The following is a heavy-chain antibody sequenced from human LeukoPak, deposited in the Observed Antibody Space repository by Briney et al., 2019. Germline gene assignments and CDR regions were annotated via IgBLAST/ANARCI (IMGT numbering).Heavy chain of an antibody. CDR1: GYTFTSYG. J-gene: IGHJ6*02. CDR2: ISAYNGNT. Sequence: ASVKVSCKASGYTFTSYGISWVRQAPGQGLEWMGWISAYNGNTNYAQKLQGRVTMTTDTSTSTAYMELRSLRSDDTAVYYCAREVTTVTSRDDYYYYGMDVWGQGTTVTVSS. CDR3: AREVTTVTSRDDYYYYGMDV. D-gene: IGHD4-17*01. V-gene: IGHV1-18*01.